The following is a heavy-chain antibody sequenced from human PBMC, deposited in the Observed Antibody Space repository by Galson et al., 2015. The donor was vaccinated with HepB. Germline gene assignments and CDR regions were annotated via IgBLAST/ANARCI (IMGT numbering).Heavy chain of an antibody. Sequence: SVKVSCKASGYTFTSYGISWVRQAPGQGLEWMGWISAYNGNTNYALKLQGRVTMTTDTSTSTAYMELRSLRSDDTAVYYCARDPSGPGEPRYYYYYYGMDAWGQGTTVTVSS. J-gene: IGHJ6*02. CDR3: ARDPSGPGEPRYYYYYYGMDA. D-gene: IGHD1-14*01. V-gene: IGHV1-18*04. CDR1: GYTFTSYG. CDR2: ISAYNGNT.